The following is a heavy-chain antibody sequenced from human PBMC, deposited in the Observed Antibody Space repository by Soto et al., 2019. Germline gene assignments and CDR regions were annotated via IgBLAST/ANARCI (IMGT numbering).Heavy chain of an antibody. V-gene: IGHV4-59*01. CDR1: GGSITDSY. D-gene: IGHD7-27*01. CDR2: IYYGGIT. J-gene: IGHJ6*03. CDR3: ARETRRWGFTPSDMDV. Sequence: QVQLQESGPGLVKPSETLSLTCTVSGGSITDSYWSWIRQPPGKGLELIGYIYYGGITSYNPSLKSPVTTSVASSQNHCSLKLTSVTAADTAVYYCARETRRWGFTPSDMDVWGKGTAVTVSS.